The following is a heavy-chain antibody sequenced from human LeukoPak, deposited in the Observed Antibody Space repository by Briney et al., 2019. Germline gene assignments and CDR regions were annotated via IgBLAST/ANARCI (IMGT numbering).Heavy chain of an antibody. CDR2: MNPNSGNT. Sequence: GASVKVSCKASGYTFTSYDINWVRQATGQGLEWMGWMNPNSGNTGYAQKFQGRVTMTRNTSISTVYMELSSLRSEDTAVYYCARGLRQLVWFDPWGQGTLVTVSS. J-gene: IGHJ5*02. V-gene: IGHV1-8*01. D-gene: IGHD6-6*01. CDR3: ARGLRQLVWFDP. CDR1: GYTFTSYD.